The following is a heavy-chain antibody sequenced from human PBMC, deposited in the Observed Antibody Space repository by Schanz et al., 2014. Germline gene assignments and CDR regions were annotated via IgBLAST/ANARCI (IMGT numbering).Heavy chain of an antibody. CDR1: GFTLNNAW. Sequence: EVQLVESGGGLVQPGGSLRLSCAAPGFTLNNAWMNWVRQAPGKGLVWVSRIKSDGSSTSYADSVKGRFTISRDNAKNTLYLQMNSLRAEDTAVYYCARPALWFGDNCFDPWGQGTLVTVSS. CDR2: IKSDGSST. V-gene: IGHV3-74*02. J-gene: IGHJ5*02. D-gene: IGHD3-10*01. CDR3: ARPALWFGDNCFDP.